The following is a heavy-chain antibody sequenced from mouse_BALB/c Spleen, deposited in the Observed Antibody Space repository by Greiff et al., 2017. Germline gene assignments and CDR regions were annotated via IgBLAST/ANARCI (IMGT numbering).Heavy chain of an antibody. V-gene: IGHV5-4*02. J-gene: IGHJ3*01. CDR1: GFTFSDYY. CDR2: ISDGGSYT. D-gene: IGHD1-1*01. CDR3: ARGDYYYGSSPSAFAD. Sequence: EVKLVESGGGLVKPGESLKLSCAASGFTFSDYYMYWVRQTPEKRLEWVATISDGGSYTYYPDSVKGRFTISRDNAKNNLYLQMSSLKSEDTAMYYCARGDYYYGSSPSAFADWGQGTLVTVSA.